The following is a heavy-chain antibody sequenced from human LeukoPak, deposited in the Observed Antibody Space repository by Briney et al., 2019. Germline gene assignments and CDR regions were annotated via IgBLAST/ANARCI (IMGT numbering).Heavy chain of an antibody. D-gene: IGHD6-13*01. Sequence: GASLRLSCAASGFTFRSFSMTCARQAPGEGLEWVASISSTSKHWYHEVTVNGQDTISRETEKNSLFRQMNRLRAENKALYFSGSRVTAESYEAFDIWGQGTMVTVSS. CDR2: ISSTSKHW. CDR1: GFTFRSFS. J-gene: IGHJ3*02. CDR3: GSRVTAESYEAFDI. V-gene: IGHV3-21*06.